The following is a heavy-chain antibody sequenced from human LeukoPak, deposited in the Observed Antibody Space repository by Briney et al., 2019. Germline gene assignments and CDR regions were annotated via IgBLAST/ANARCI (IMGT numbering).Heavy chain of an antibody. V-gene: IGHV3-11*04. D-gene: IGHD2-2*01. J-gene: IGHJ6*03. Sequence: GGSLRLSCAASGFTFSDYYMSWIRQAPGKGLEWVSYISSSGSTIYYADSVKGRFTISRDNAKNSLYLQMNSLRAEDTAVYYCARDGDSRQYCSSTSCPHYYYYMDVWGKGTTVTVSS. CDR1: GFTFSDYY. CDR2: ISSSGSTI. CDR3: ARDGDSRQYCSSTSCPHYYYYMDV.